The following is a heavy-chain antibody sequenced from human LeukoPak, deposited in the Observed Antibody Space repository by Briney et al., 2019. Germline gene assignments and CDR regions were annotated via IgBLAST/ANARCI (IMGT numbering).Heavy chain of an antibody. J-gene: IGHJ4*02. CDR3: ARDKDFTIDY. V-gene: IGHV3-7*01. D-gene: IGHD3-10*01. Sequence: GGSLRLSCVASGFTFSRYWMSWVRQAPGKGLEWVAKIKEDGSEKSYVDSVKGRFTISRDNAKSSLYLQMNNLRVEDTAVYYCARDKDFTIDYWGQGTLVTVSS. CDR1: GFTFSRYW. CDR2: IKEDGSEK.